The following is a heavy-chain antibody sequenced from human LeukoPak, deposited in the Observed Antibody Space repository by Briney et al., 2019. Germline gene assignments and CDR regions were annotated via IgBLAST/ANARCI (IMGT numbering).Heavy chain of an antibody. CDR1: GGTFSSYA. CDR3: ASPIRFLEWLDAFDI. J-gene: IGHJ3*02. Sequence: SVKVSCKASGGTFSSYAIRWVRQAPGQGLEWMGRIIPIFGTANYAQKFQGRVTMTRDTSTSTVYMELSSLRSEDTAVYHCASPIRFLEWLDAFDIWGQGTMVTVSS. D-gene: IGHD3-3*01. V-gene: IGHV1-69*05. CDR2: IIPIFGTA.